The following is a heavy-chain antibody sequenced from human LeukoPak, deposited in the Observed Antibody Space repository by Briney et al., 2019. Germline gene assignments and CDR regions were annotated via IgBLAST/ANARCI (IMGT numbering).Heavy chain of an antibody. V-gene: IGHV1-8*01. Sequence: ASVKVSCKASGYTFTSYDINWVRQAPGQGLEWMGWMNPNSGNTGYAQKFQGRVTMTRNTSISTAYMELSSLRSEDTAVYYCARGTRYYDYIWGSYRAPDAFDIWGQGTMVTVSS. CDR1: GYTFTSYD. CDR3: ARGTRYYDYIWGSYRAPDAFDI. J-gene: IGHJ3*02. D-gene: IGHD3-16*02. CDR2: MNPNSGNT.